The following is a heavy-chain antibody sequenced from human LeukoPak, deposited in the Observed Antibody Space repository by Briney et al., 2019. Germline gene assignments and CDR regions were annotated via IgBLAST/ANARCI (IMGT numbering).Heavy chain of an antibody. Sequence: SETLSLTCTVSGGSISSSCYYWGWIRQPPGKGLEWFGSIYYSGSTYYNPSLKSRVTITVDTSKYQFSLKLSSVTAADTAVYYCASFYGSGSYYPKPDYWGQGTLVTVSS. CDR1: GGSISSSCYY. CDR3: ASFYGSGSYYPKPDY. D-gene: IGHD3-10*01. V-gene: IGHV4-39*01. CDR2: IYYSGST. J-gene: IGHJ4*02.